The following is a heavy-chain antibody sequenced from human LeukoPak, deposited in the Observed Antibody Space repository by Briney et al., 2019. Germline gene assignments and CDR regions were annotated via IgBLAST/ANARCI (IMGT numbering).Heavy chain of an antibody. J-gene: IGHJ4*02. Sequence: GGSLRLSCAASGFTFSSYGMHWVRQAPGKGLEWVAVISYDGSNKYYADSVKGRFTISRDNSKNTLYLQMNSLRAEDTAVYYCAKDWSRRRGGSTFDYWGQGTLVTVSS. D-gene: IGHD2-15*01. CDR3: AKDWSRRRGGSTFDY. CDR2: ISYDGSNK. CDR1: GFTFSSYG. V-gene: IGHV3-30*18.